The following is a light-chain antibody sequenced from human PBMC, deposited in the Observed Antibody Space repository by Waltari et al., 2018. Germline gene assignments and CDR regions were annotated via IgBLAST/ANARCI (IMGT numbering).Light chain of an antibody. CDR3: QLFGISPLFT. J-gene: IGKJ3*01. V-gene: IGKV3-20*01. Sequence: EIVLTQSPGTLSLSPGERATISCRASQTLIRSYLAWYQQKPGQAPRLLIYGASSRATGSPGRFSGSGSGTDFTLTISRLEPEDFAVYYCQLFGISPLFTFGPGTKVDI. CDR2: GAS. CDR1: QTLIRSY.